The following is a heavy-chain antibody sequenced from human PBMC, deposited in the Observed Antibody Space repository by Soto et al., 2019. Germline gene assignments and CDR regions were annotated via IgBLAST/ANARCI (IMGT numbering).Heavy chain of an antibody. CDR1: GFTFSTYA. Sequence: EVQLLESGGGLVQPGGSLRLSCAASGFTFSTYAMNWVRQAPGRGLGWASGISGSGDSTYYADSVKGRFTVSRDNSKNTLYLQMNSLRGEDTAVFYCAKERSSGWSFDYWGQGTLVTVSP. J-gene: IGHJ4*02. D-gene: IGHD6-19*01. CDR2: ISGSGDST. CDR3: AKERSSGWSFDY. V-gene: IGHV3-23*01.